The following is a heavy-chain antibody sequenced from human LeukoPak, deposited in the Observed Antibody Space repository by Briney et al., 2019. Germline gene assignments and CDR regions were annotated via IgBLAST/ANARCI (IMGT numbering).Heavy chain of an antibody. D-gene: IGHD5-24*01. J-gene: IGHJ4*02. CDR3: TRDREVATIHYFDY. CDR2: IRSKAYGGTA. CDR1: GFTFGDYA. Sequence: PGGSLRLSCTASGFTFGDYAMSWFRQAPGKGLEWVGFIRSKAYGGTAEYAASVKGRFTISRDDSKSIAYLQMNSLKTEDTAVYYCTRDREVATIHYFDYWGQGTLVTVSS. V-gene: IGHV3-49*03.